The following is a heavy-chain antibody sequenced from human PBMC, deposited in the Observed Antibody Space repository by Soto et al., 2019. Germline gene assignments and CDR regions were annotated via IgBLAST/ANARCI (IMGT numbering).Heavy chain of an antibody. V-gene: IGHV4-59*01. CDR1: GGSITSYY. CDR2: IYYSGST. Sequence: SETLSLTCTVSGGSITSYYWSWIRQPPGKGLEWIGYIYYSGSTNSNPSLKSRVTIALDTSKNQFSLRLTSVTAADTAVYYCARATQHTEPYFDYCGHGALVTVSP. J-gene: IGHJ4*01. CDR3: ARATQHTEPYFDY. D-gene: IGHD6-13*01.